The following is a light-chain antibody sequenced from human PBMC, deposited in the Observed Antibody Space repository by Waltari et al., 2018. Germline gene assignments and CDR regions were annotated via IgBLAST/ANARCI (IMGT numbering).Light chain of an antibody. J-gene: IGKJ4*01. CDR2: WAS. V-gene: IGKV4-1*01. CDR3: QQYYNTPLT. Sequence: EIVMTQSPESLAVSLGERATINCKSSESVLYSRNKKDHLAWYQQKPGQRPKLLIYWASTRESGVPDRFSGSGSETEFTLTINSLQAEDVAVYYCQQYYNTPLTFGGGTKVEIK. CDR1: ESVLYSRNKKDH.